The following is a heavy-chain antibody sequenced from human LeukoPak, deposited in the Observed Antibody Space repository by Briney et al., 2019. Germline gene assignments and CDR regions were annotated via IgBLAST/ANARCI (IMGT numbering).Heavy chain of an antibody. V-gene: IGHV4-34*01. CDR1: GGSFSGYH. CDR3: ARDPTTVTSLPYYFDF. Sequence: PSGTLSLTCAVHGGSFSGYHWNWIRQSPSKGLEWIGEINDRGRTNYNPSLESRVTLSVDTSKKEFSLKLSAVTAADTAVYYCARDPTTVTSLPYYFDFWGQGTLVSVSS. D-gene: IGHD4-17*01. J-gene: IGHJ4*02. CDR2: INDRGRT.